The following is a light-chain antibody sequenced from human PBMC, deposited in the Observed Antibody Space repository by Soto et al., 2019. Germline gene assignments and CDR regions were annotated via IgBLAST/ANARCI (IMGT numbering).Light chain of an antibody. CDR1: SSDVGNYNY. V-gene: IGLV2-8*01. CDR3: SAYAGSNDFVV. CDR2: EFN. Sequence: QSALTQPPSASGSPGQSVTISCTGTSSDVGNYNYVSWYQQHPGKAPKLVIYEFNKRPSGVPDRFSGSKSGNTASLTVSGLQAEDEADYCCSAYAGSNDFVVFGGGTKLTVL. J-gene: IGLJ2*01.